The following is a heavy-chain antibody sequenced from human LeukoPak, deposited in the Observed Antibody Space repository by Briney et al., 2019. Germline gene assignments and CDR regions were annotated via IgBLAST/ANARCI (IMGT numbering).Heavy chain of an antibody. J-gene: IGHJ4*02. D-gene: IGHD3-22*01. CDR1: GGSFSGYY. V-gene: IGHV4-34*01. Sequence: PSETLSLTCAVYGGSFSGYYWSWIRQPPGKGLEWIGEINHSGSTNYNPSLKSRVTISVDTSKNQFSLKLSSVTAADTAVYYCARLTDSSVDYWGQGTLVTVSS. CDR2: INHSGST. CDR3: ARLTDSSVDY.